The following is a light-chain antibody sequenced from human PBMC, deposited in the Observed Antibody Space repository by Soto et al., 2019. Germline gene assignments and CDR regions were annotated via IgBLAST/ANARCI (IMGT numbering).Light chain of an antibody. Sequence: EIVMTQSPATLSVSPGERATLSCRASQSVATNLAWYQQKPGQAPRLLIYDASTRATGIPASFSGSGSGTEFTLTISSLQSEDFAVYYCQHYNNWPPWTFGQGTKVDIK. CDR3: QHYNNWPPWT. V-gene: IGKV3-15*01. CDR1: QSVATN. CDR2: DAS. J-gene: IGKJ1*01.